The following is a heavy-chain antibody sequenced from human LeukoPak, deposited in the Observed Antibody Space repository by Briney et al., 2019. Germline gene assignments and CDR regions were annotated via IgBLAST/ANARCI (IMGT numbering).Heavy chain of an antibody. J-gene: IGHJ4*02. Sequence: ASVKVSCKVSGYTFTSYGIRWVRRAPAQGLEWMGWISAYNGNTNYAQKLQGRVTMTTDTSTSTAYMELRSLRSDDTAVYYCARDHNMAGLDDYWGQRTLVTVSS. CDR1: GYTFTSYG. CDR2: ISAYNGNT. V-gene: IGHV1-18*01. D-gene: IGHD6-19*01. CDR3: ARDHNMAGLDDY.